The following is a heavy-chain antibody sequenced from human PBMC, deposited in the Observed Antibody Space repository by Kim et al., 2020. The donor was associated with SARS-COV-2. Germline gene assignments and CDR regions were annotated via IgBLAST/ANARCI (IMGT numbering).Heavy chain of an antibody. D-gene: IGHD3-22*01. CDR3: ATDHLPYYGISVHYFVY. CDR1: GFTFSDAW. CDR2: VKSKTDGETT. J-gene: IGHJ4*02. Sequence: GGSLRLSCAASGFTFSDAWMSWVRQAPGKGLEWVGRVKSKTDGETTDDAAPVKGRFTISRDDSENTVYLQMNSLKTEDTAVYYCATDHLPYYGISVHYFVYWGQGTLVTVSS. V-gene: IGHV3-15*01.